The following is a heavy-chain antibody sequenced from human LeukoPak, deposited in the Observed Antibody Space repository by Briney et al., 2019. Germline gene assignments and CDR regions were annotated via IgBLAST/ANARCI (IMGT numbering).Heavy chain of an antibody. CDR3: GKRMKHYYDSSGYAFDI. D-gene: IGHD3-22*01. V-gene: IGHV3-66*04. Sequence: GGSLRLSCAASGFTVSSNYMSWVRQAPGKGLEWVSVIYSGGSTYYADSVKGRFTISRDNTKNTLYLQMNSLRAEDTAVYYCGKRMKHYYDSSGYAFDIWGQGTMVTVSS. CDR2: IYSGGST. J-gene: IGHJ3*02. CDR1: GFTVSSNY.